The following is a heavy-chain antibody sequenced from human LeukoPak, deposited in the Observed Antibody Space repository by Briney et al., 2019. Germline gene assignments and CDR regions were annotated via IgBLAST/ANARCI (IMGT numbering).Heavy chain of an antibody. V-gene: IGHV3-7*01. CDR1: GFTFSNYW. CDR3: ARARYSDY. J-gene: IGHJ4*02. Sequence: PGGSLRLSCAASGFTFSNYWMTWVRQAPGKGLEWVANIKQDGSEKDCVESVKGRFTISRDNVKNSLYLQMNSLRAEDTAVYYCARARYSDYWGQGTLVTVSS. CDR2: IKQDGSEK.